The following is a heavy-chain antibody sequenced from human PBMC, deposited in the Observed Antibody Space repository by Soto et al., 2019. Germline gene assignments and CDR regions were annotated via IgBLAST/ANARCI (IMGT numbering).Heavy chain of an antibody. V-gene: IGHV3-30-3*01. CDR3: ARDDRDCSAFNCYNPGRVFGLDV. Sequence: GGSLRLSCVASGFNFNNYNLHWVRQAPSNSLESVAVISFDGTTDYYADSVKGRFTVSRDNFKNILSLQMDSLRPEDTAVYYCARDDRDCSAFNCYNPGRVFGLDVWGQGTTVTVSS. J-gene: IGHJ6*02. CDR1: GFNFNNYN. D-gene: IGHD2-15*01. CDR2: ISFDGTTD.